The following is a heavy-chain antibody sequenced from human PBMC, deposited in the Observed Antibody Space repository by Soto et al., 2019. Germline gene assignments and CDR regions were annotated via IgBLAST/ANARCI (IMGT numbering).Heavy chain of an antibody. D-gene: IGHD3-16*02. CDR3: ARDQRRPADYIWGSYRPGTDY. CDR2: ISAYNGNT. V-gene: IGHV1-18*01. Sequence: ASVKVSCKASGYTFTSYGISWVRQAPGQGLEWMGWISAYNGNTNYAQKLQGRVTMTTDTSTSTAYMELRSLRSDDTAVYYCARDQRRPADYIWGSYRPGTDYWGQGTLVTVSS. J-gene: IGHJ4*02. CDR1: GYTFTSYG.